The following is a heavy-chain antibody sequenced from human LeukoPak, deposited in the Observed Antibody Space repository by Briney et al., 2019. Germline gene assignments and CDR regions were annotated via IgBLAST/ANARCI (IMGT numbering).Heavy chain of an antibody. V-gene: IGHV4-30-4*01. CDR1: GGSISSGGYY. CDR3: ASGYYDSSGYPHDY. J-gene: IGHJ4*02. D-gene: IGHD3-22*01. CDR2: IYYSGST. Sequence: PSETLSLTCTLSGGSISSGGYYWSRLRQPPWKGLEWIGYIYYSGSTYYNPSLKSRVTISVDTPKNQFSLKLSSVTAADTAVYYCASGYYDSSGYPHDYRGQGTLVTVSS.